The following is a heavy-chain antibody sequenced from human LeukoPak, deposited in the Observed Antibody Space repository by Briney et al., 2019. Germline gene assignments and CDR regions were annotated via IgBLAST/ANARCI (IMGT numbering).Heavy chain of an antibody. V-gene: IGHV4-31*03. CDR2: IYYSGST. CDR3: ASLDYDCVWGSYRHFDY. Sequence: SQTLSLTCTVSGGSISSGGYYWRWIRQHPGKGLEWIGYIYYSGSTYYNPSLKSRVTISVDTSKNQFSLKLSSVTAADTAVYYCASLDYDCVWGSYRHFDYWGQGTLVTVSS. D-gene: IGHD3-16*02. J-gene: IGHJ4*02. CDR1: GGSISSGGYY.